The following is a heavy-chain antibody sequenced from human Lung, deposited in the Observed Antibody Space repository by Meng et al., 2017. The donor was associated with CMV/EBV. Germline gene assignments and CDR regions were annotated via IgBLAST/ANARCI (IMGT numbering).Heavy chain of an antibody. J-gene: IGHJ6*02. CDR1: GFTFSSYE. CDR3: ARDRPTHLIYCSNDNCYSNAMDV. Sequence: GGSLRLXCTASGFTFSSYEMNWVRQAPGKGLEWVSYISSSGSTVSYGDSVKGRFTISRDNAKNSLYLQMNSLRAEDTAVYYCARDRPTHLIYCSNDNCYSNAMDVWXQGTXVTVSS. V-gene: IGHV3-48*03. D-gene: IGHD2-2*01. CDR2: ISSSGSTV.